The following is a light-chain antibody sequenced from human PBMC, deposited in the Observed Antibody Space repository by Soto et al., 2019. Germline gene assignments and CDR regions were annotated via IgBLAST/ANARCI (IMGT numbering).Light chain of an antibody. Sequence: DIQMTQSPISLSASVGDGVTITCRASHSIMTNLNWYQLKPGKPPRLLIYAASSLQSGVPSRVSGGGSGTDVTLTITNLQPGDLATCSCQQSYNSPQTFSQGTKVDI. V-gene: IGKV1-39*01. CDR2: AAS. CDR1: HSIMTN. CDR3: QQSYNSPQT. J-gene: IGKJ1*01.